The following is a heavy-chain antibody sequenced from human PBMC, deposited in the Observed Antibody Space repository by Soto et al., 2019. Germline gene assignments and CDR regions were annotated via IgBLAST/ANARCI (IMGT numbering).Heavy chain of an antibody. J-gene: IGHJ4*02. D-gene: IGHD6-6*01. V-gene: IGHV3-33*01. Sequence: GGSLRLSCAASGFTFSSYGMHWVRQAPGKGLEWVAVIWYDGSNKYYADSVKGRFTISRDNSKNTLYLQMNSLRAEDTAVYYCARDFWTYSSSSLSFWGQGTLVTVSS. CDR3: ARDFWTYSSSSLSF. CDR1: GFTFSSYG. CDR2: IWYDGSNK.